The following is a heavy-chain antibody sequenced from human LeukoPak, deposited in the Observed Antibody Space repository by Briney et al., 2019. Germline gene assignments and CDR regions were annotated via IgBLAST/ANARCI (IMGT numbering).Heavy chain of an antibody. Sequence: GGSLRLSCAASGFTFSDYYMSWIRQAPGKGLEWVSSISSSSSYIYYADSVKGRFTISRDNAKNSLYLQMNSLRAEDTGVYYCAKDHYWSIDYWGRGTLVTVSS. CDR2: ISSSSSYI. CDR1: GFTFSDYY. CDR3: AKDHYWSIDY. J-gene: IGHJ4*02. V-gene: IGHV3-11*06. D-gene: IGHD3-3*01.